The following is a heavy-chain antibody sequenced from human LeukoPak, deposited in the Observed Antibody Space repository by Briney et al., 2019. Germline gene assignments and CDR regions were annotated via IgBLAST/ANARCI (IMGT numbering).Heavy chain of an antibody. J-gene: IGHJ4*02. Sequence: GGSLRLSCAASGFGFSSYWMTWVRQAPGKGLEWVANIKPDGSGKNYVDSVKGRFTISRDNAKNSLYLQMRGLRVEDTAVYYCLSQPAVLDLDCWGQGTLVTVSS. CDR3: LSQPAVLDLDC. CDR2: IKPDGSGK. CDR1: GFGFSSYW. D-gene: IGHD6-19*01. V-gene: IGHV3-7*01.